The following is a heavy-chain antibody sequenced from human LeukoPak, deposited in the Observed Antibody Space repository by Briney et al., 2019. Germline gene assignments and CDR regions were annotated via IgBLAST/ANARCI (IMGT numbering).Heavy chain of an antibody. Sequence: PSETLSLTCTVSGGSISNYYWSWLRPPPRKGLEWIAFIYYTGSTHYKYSLQSRVTISVDTSRNQFSLSLSSVTAADTAVYYCARHSGSFPNYFDYWGQGTLVTVCS. CDR1: GGSISNYY. CDR2: IYYTGST. CDR3: ARHSGSFPNYFDY. V-gene: IGHV4-59*08. J-gene: IGHJ4*02. D-gene: IGHD1-26*01.